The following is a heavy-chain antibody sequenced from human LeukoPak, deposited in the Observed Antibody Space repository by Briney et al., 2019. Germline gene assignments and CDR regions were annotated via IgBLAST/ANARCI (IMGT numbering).Heavy chain of an antibody. CDR3: ATHGGGGYDEDDAFNI. D-gene: IGHD5-12*01. Sequence: GGSLRLSCAASGFTFGDYYMSWIRQAPGKGLEWISYITGTGVTIHYSDSVKGRFTISRDNAKNSLSLLMNSLRGEDTAVYYCATHGGGGYDEDDAFNIWGQGRMVTVSS. J-gene: IGHJ3*02. CDR1: GFTFGDYY. CDR2: ITGTGVTI. V-gene: IGHV3-11*01.